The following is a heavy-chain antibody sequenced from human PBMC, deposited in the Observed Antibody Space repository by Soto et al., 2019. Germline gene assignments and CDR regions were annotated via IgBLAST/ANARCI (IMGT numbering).Heavy chain of an antibody. V-gene: IGHV3-21*01. D-gene: IGHD6-13*01. CDR2: ISSSSSYI. CDR1: GFTFSSYS. J-gene: IGHJ6*02. Sequence: EVQLVESGGGLVQPGGSLRLSCAASGFTFSSYSMNWVRQAPGKGLEWVSSISSSSSYIYYADSVKGRFTISRDNAKNSLYLQMNSLRAEDTAVYYCARGIAAVGDYYYYYGMDVWGQGTTVTVSS. CDR3: ARGIAAVGDYYYYYGMDV.